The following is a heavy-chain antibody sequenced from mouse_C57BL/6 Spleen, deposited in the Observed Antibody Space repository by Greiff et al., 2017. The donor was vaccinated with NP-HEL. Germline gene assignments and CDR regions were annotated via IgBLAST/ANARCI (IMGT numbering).Heavy chain of an antibody. Sequence: QVQLQQSGAELVKPGASVKLSCKASGYTFTESTIHWVKQRSGQGLEWIGWFYPGSGSIKYHEKFKDKATLTADKSSSTVYMELSRLPSEDAAVYVCARHGGYSNYFDYWGQGTTLTVSS. CDR2: FYPGSGSI. J-gene: IGHJ2*01. D-gene: IGHD2-5*01. V-gene: IGHV1-62-2*01. CDR3: ARHGGYSNYFDY. CDR1: GYTFTEST.